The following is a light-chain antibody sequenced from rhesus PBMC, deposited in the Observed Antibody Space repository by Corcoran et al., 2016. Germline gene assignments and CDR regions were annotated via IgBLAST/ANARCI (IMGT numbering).Light chain of an antibody. Sequence: DIQMTQSPSSLSASVGDTVTITCRASQSISSWLAWYQQNPGKAPKPLIYKVSTLKSGVPSRFSGSGSGTDFTLTISSLQSEDFATYYCQQYSSSPRTFGQGTKVEIK. V-gene: IGKV1-22*01. J-gene: IGKJ1*01. CDR1: QSISSW. CDR3: QQYSSSPRT. CDR2: KVS.